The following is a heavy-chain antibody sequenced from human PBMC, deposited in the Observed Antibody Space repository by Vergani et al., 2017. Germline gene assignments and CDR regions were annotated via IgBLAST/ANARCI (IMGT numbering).Heavy chain of an antibody. CDR2: IYTSGST. D-gene: IGHD5-24*01. J-gene: IGHJ4*02. CDR3: AREAKDGSTIRDY. CDR1: GGSMSGYY. V-gene: IGHV4-4*07. Sequence: QVRLQESGPGLVKPSETLSLTCSVSGGSMSGYYWSWIRQPAGKGLEWIGRIYTSGSTNYNPSLKSRVTISVDTSKNQFSLKLSSVTAADTAVYYCAREAKDGSTIRDYWGQGTLVTVSS.